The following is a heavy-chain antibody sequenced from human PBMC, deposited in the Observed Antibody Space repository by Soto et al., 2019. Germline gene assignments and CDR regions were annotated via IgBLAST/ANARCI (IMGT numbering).Heavy chain of an antibody. D-gene: IGHD2-21*02. CDR3: ATVSDRQLVRVTATGGDAFDI. CDR1: GYTLTELS. V-gene: IGHV1-24*01. CDR2: FDPEDGET. J-gene: IGHJ3*02. Sequence: ASVKVSCKVSGYTLTELSMHWVRQAPGKGLEWMGGFDPEDGETIYAQKFQGRVTMTEDTSTDTAYMELSSLRSEDTAVYYCATVSDRQLVRVTATGGDAFDIWGQGTMVTVSS.